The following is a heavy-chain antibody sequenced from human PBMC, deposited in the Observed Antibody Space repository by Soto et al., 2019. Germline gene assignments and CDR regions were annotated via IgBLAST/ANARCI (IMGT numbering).Heavy chain of an antibody. D-gene: IGHD2-21*02. J-gene: IGHJ5*01. Sequence: QVQLVQSGAEVKKPGASVKVSCKASGYTFTSYGISWVRQAPGQGLEWMGWISAYNGNTNYAQKLQGRVTMTTDTSTSTPYMELNSLRYDHTAVYYCAIVAYCGGDCYSGWWFDPWGQGTLVTVSS. CDR2: ISAYNGNT. CDR3: AIVAYCGGDCYSGWWFDP. CDR1: GYTFTSYG. V-gene: IGHV1-18*01.